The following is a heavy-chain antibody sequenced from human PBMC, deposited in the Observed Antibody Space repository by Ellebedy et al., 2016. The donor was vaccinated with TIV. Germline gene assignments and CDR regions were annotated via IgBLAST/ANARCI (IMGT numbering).Heavy chain of an antibody. CDR2: ISPDGTST. Sequence: PGGSLRLSCAASGFIFSGYWMHWVRQAPGKGPVWVSRISPDGTSTTYADSVKGRFTISRDNAKNTLSLQMDSLRAEDTAVYYCARGYSYGNFHWGKGTLVTVSS. CDR1: GFIFSGYW. V-gene: IGHV3-74*01. CDR3: ARGYSYGNFH. J-gene: IGHJ4*02. D-gene: IGHD5-18*01.